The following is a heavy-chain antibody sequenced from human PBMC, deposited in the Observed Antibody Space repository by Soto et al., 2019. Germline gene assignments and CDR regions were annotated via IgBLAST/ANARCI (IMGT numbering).Heavy chain of an antibody. CDR1: GGTLSSFT. Sequence: QVPLVQSGAEVKKPGSSVKVSCKASGGTLSSFTISWVRQAPGQGPEWMGGITPKFATAKYAQKFQGRVTITADESTNTLYMELRSLRSEDTAVYYCARWRGAVTTPGFMGPLDYWGQGTLVTVSS. CDR3: ARWRGAVTTPGFMGPLDY. CDR2: ITPKFATA. V-gene: IGHV1-69*01. D-gene: IGHD3-3*01. J-gene: IGHJ4*02.